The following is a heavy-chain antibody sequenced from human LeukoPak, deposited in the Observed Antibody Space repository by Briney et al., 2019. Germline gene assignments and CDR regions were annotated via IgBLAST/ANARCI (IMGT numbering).Heavy chain of an antibody. CDR3: ARTYCGGDCRGYYYHYYMDV. CDR1: GGSISSSSYY. V-gene: IGHV4-39*07. CDR2: IYYSGST. Sequence: PSETLSLTCTVSGGSISSSSYYWGWIRQPPGKGLEWIGSIYYSGSTYYNPSLKSRVTISIYRSKNQFSLKLSSVTAADTAVYYCARTYCGGDCRGYYYHYYMDVWGKGTTVTISS. J-gene: IGHJ6*03. D-gene: IGHD2-21*02.